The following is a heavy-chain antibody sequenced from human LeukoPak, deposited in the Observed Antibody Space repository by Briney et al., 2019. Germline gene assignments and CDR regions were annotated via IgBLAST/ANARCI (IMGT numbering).Heavy chain of an antibody. CDR2: INHSGST. J-gene: IGHJ4*02. V-gene: IGHV4-34*01. CDR3: ARDPIAGRVGYCFDY. Sequence: SETLSLTCAVYGGSFSGYYWSWIRQPPGEGLEWIGEINHSGSTNYNPSLKSRVTISVDTSKNQFSLKLSSVTAADTAVYYCARDPIAGRVGYCFDYWGQGTLVTVSS. D-gene: IGHD6-13*01. CDR1: GGSFSGYY.